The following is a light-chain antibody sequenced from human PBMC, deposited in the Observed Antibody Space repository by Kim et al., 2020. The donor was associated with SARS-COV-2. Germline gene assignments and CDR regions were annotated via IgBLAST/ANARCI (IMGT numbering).Light chain of an antibody. CDR3: MQA. Sequence: PVTPGEPASISCRSSQILLHSNGYNYLDWYLQKPGQSPQLLIYLGSNRAAGVPDRFSGSGLGTDFTLKISRVEAEDVGVYYCMQAFGQGTKVDIK. CDR2: LGS. CDR1: QILLHSNGYNY. J-gene: IGKJ1*01. V-gene: IGKV2-28*01.